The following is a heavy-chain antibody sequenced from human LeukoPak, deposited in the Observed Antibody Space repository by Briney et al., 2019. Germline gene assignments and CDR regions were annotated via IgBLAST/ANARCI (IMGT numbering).Heavy chain of an antibody. CDR1: GDSVSTNSVA. J-gene: IGHJ3*01. V-gene: IGHV6-1*01. D-gene: IGHD2-15*01. CDR3: ARGRYSGFDL. Sequence: SQTLSLTCAISGDSVSTNSVAWNWIRQSPSRGLEWLGRTYYRSKWKNDYAVSVKSRITINPDTSKNRFSLQLNSVTPDDTALYYCARGRYSGFDLWGQGTMATVSS. CDR2: TYYRSKWKN.